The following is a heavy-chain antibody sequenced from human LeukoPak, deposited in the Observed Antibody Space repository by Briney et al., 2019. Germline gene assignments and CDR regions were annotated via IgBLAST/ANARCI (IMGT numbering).Heavy chain of an antibody. D-gene: IGHD5-18*01. J-gene: IGHJ4*02. CDR2: IWYDGTNK. Sequence: PGGSLRLSCAASGFTFSNAYMNWVRQAPGKGLEWVAVIWYDGTNKYYADSVKGRFTISRDNAKNSLYLQMDSLRVEDTAFYYCARDLAYSRLDYWGQGMLVTVSS. V-gene: IGHV3-33*08. CDR3: ARDLAYSRLDY. CDR1: GFTFSNAY.